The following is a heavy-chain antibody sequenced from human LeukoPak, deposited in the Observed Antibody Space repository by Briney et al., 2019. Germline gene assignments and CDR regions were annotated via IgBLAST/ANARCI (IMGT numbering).Heavy chain of an antibody. Sequence: ASVKVSCKASGYTFTSYDINWVRQATGQGLEWMGWMNPNSGNTGYAQKFQGRVTMTRNTSVSTAYMELSSLRSEDTAVYYCARGGRYSYGYYYYGMDVWGQGTTVTVSS. CDR3: ARGGRYSYGYYYYGMDV. J-gene: IGHJ6*02. CDR2: MNPNSGNT. D-gene: IGHD5-18*01. V-gene: IGHV1-8*01. CDR1: GYTFTSYD.